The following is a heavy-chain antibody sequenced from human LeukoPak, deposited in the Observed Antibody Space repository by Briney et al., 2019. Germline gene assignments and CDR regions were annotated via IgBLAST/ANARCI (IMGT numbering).Heavy chain of an antibody. J-gene: IGHJ4*02. CDR1: GFTFSNYT. V-gene: IGHV3-21*01. CDR3: ARDRSGWYPENYSDY. CDR2: ISSSSSYI. D-gene: IGHD6-19*01. Sequence: GGSLRLSCAASGFTFSNYTMNWVRQAPGKGLEWVSSISSSSSYIYSADSVKGRFTISRDNAKNSLSLQMNSLRAEDTAVYYCARDRSGWYPENYSDYWGQGTLVTVSS.